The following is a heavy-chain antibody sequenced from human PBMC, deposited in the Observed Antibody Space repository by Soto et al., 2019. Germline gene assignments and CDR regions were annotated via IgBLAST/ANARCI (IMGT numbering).Heavy chain of an antibody. Sequence: PGGSLRLSCEVSGFTLTGYGMNWVRQAPDKGLEWVSTIGRGGDTYYADSVKGRFTISRDNSKNTLFLQMNSLRAEDTALYFCAKDGTTTGIHYYAMDVWGQGTTVTVSS. V-gene: IGHV3-23*01. CDR2: IGRGGDT. CDR1: GFTLTGYG. CDR3: AKDGTTTGIHYYAMDV. D-gene: IGHD1-1*01. J-gene: IGHJ6*02.